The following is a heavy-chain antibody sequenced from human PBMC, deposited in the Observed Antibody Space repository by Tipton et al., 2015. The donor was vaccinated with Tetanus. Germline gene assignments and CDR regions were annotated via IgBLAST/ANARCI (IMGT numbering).Heavy chain of an antibody. CDR3: ARNTSGYFDH. V-gene: IGHV3-23*01. CDR1: GFTFNSYA. Sequence: SLRLSCAGSGFTFNSYAMTWVRQAPGKGLEWVSVISGNGFSTHHADSVKGRFTISRDSSQNTVFLQMSSLRAEDTAVYYCARNTSGYFDHWGQGTLVTVSS. J-gene: IGHJ4*02. D-gene: IGHD6-19*01. CDR2: ISGNGFST.